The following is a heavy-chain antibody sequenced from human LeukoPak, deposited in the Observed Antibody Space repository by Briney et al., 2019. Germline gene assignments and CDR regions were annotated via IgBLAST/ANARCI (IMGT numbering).Heavy chain of an antibody. V-gene: IGHV3-48*04. D-gene: IGHD6-13*01. J-gene: IGHJ5*02. CDR1: GFTFSITA. CDR2: ISDSGGTM. Sequence: GGSLRLSCAASGFTFSITAMTWVRQTPGKGLEWLSYISDSGGTMYYADSVEGRFTISRDNAKNSLYLHMNSLRVEDTAVYYCARGYGSSWLYSWGQGTLVTVSS. CDR3: ARGYGSSWLYS.